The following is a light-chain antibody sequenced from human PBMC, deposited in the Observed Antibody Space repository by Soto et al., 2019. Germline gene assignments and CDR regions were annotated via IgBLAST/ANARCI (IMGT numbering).Light chain of an antibody. CDR3: ISYASGDNLRWV. Sequence: QSALTQPASVSGSPGQSVTISCTGTSSDVGDYEYVSWYQQYPGKAPKLLIYEVNNRPSGISNRFSGSKSGTTASLPISGLQVEDEAESYCISYASGDNLRWVFGGGTKLTVL. CDR2: EVN. CDR1: SSDVGDYEY. V-gene: IGLV2-14*01. J-gene: IGLJ3*02.